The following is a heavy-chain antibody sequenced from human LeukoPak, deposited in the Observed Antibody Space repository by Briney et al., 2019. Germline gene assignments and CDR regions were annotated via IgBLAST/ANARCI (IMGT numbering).Heavy chain of an antibody. CDR3: ARAGGGCSSTSCYDY. D-gene: IGHD2-2*01. J-gene: IGHJ4*02. CDR2: IYSGGST. CDR1: GFTVSSNF. Sequence: GGSLRLSCAASGFTVSSNFMSWVRQAPGKGLEWVSVIYSGGSTYYADSVKGRFTISRDNSKNTLYLQMNSLRAEDTAVYYCARAGGGCSSTSCYDYWGQGTLVTVSS. V-gene: IGHV3-53*01.